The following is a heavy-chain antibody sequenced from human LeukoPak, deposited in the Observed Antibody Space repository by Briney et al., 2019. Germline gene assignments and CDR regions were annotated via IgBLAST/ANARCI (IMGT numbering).Heavy chain of an antibody. J-gene: IGHJ4*02. D-gene: IGHD5-18*01. CDR3: ARDRAGYSYGPTWPIDY. V-gene: IGHV1-18*04. CDR2: ISAYNGNT. Sequence: GASVKVSCKASGYTFTSYGISWVRQAPGQGLEWVGWISAYNGNTNYAQKLQGRVTMTTDTSTSTAYMELRSLRSDDTAVYYCARDRAGYSYGPTWPIDYWGQGTLVTVSS. CDR1: GYTFTSYG.